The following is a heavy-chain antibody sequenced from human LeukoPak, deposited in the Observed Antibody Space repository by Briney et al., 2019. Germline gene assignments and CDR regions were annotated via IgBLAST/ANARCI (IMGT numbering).Heavy chain of an antibody. D-gene: IGHD2-8*01. V-gene: IGHV4-39*07. CDR3: ARGICPNGVCSFHPFDY. CDR2: IHYSGST. J-gene: IGHJ4*02. CDR1: GDSISSGSYS. Sequence: PSETLSLTCTVSGDSISSGSYSWGWIRQPPGKGLEWIGSIHYSGSTYYNPSLNSRVTISVDTPKNQFSLKLNSVTAADTAVYYCARGICPNGVCSFHPFDYWGQGTLVTVSS.